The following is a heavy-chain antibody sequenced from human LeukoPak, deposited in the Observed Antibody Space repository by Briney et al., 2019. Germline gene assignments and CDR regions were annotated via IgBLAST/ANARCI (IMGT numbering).Heavy chain of an antibody. J-gene: IGHJ4*02. CDR1: GFTFSSYS. D-gene: IGHD2-2*02. CDR3: ARDICSSTSCYIV. CDR2: ISSSSSYI. V-gene: IGHV3-21*01. Sequence: GGSLRLSCAASGFTFSSYSMNWVRQAPGKGLEWVSSISSSSSYIYYADSVKGRFTISRDNAKNSLYLQMNSLRAEDTAVYYCARDICSSTSCYIVWGQGTLVTVSS.